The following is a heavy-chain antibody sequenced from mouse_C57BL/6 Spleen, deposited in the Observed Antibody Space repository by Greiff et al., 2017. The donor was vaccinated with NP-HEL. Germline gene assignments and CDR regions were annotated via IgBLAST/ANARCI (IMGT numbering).Heavy chain of an antibody. V-gene: IGHV3-6*01. CDR1: GYSITSGYY. J-gene: IGHJ2*01. CDR2: ISYDGSN. CDR3: LYYFDY. Sequence: DVKLVESGPGLVKPSQSLSLTCSVTGYSITSGYYWNWIRQFPGNKLEWMGYISYDGSNNYNPSLKNRISITRDTSKNQFFLKLNSVTTEDTATYYCLYYFDYWGQGTTLTVSS.